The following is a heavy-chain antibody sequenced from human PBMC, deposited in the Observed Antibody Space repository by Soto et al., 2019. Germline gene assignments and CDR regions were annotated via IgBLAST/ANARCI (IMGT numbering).Heavy chain of an antibody. V-gene: IGHV1-69*13. J-gene: IGHJ4*02. CDR2: IIPIFGTA. Sequence: SVKVSCKASGGTFSSYAISWVRQAPGQGLEWMGGIIPIFGTANYAQKFQGRVTITADESTSTAYMELSSLRSEDTAVYYCAREGGDGYNLDYWGQGTLVTVSS. CDR3: AREGGDGYNLDY. CDR1: GGTFSSYA. D-gene: IGHD5-12*01.